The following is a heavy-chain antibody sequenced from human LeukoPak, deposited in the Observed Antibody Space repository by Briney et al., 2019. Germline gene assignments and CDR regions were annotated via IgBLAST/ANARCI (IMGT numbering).Heavy chain of an antibody. D-gene: IGHD3-10*01. Sequence: ASVKVSCKASGYIFTSYDINWVRQATGQGLEWMGWMNPNSGNTGYAQKFQGRVTMTRNTSISTAYMALNSLRSEDTAVYYCARVYYGSGSCAPRYFQHWGQGTLVTVSS. CDR1: GYIFTSYD. V-gene: IGHV1-8*01. CDR3: ARVYYGSGSCAPRYFQH. J-gene: IGHJ1*01. CDR2: MNPNSGNT.